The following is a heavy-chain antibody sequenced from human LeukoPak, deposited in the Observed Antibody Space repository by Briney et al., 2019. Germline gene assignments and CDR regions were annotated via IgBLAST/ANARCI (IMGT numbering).Heavy chain of an antibody. CDR3: ARIGRGSSWTYFDY. D-gene: IGHD6-13*01. Sequence: GGSLRLSCAASGFTFSSFAMSWVRQAPGKGLEWVSAMSGSGGMTYSADSVKGRFTMSRDNSKNTMYLQMNSLRAEDTAVYYCARIGRGSSWTYFDYWGQGTLVTVSS. J-gene: IGHJ4*02. V-gene: IGHV3-23*01. CDR1: GFTFSSFA. CDR2: MSGSGGMT.